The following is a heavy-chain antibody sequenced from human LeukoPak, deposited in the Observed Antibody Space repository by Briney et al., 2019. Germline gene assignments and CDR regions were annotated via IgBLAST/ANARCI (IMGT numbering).Heavy chain of an antibody. CDR1: GGSISSSSYY. J-gene: IGHJ4*02. Sequence: PSETLSLTCTVSGGSISSSSYYWGWIRQSPGKGLEWIGSIYYSGSTYYKSSLKSRVTISADTSRNQFSLRLTSVTATDTAVYYCARQPPFFGDYGGYWGQGTLVTVSS. V-gene: IGHV4-39*01. CDR3: ARQPPFFGDYGGY. D-gene: IGHD4/OR15-4a*01. CDR2: IYYSGST.